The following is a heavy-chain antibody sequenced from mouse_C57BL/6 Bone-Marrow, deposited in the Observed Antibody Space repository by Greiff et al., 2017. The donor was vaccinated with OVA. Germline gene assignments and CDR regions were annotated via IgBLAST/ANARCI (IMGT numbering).Heavy chain of an antibody. CDR1: GYSITSGYY. Sequence: EVQVVESGPGLVKPSQSLSLTCSVTGYSITSGYYWNWIRQFPGNKLEWMGYISYDGSNNYNPSLKNRISITRDTSKNQFFLKLNSVTTEDTATYYCARDTGWAWFAYWGQGTLVTVSA. V-gene: IGHV3-6*01. CDR2: ISYDGSN. J-gene: IGHJ3*01. D-gene: IGHD3-3*01. CDR3: ARDTGWAWFAY.